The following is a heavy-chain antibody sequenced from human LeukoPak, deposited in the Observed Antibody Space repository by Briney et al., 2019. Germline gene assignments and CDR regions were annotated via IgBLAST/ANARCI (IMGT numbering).Heavy chain of an antibody. Sequence: GESLKISCQISGYRFTNYWIGWVRQLPGEGLEWVGIIFPGDSDSHYSPSFRAQVTLSVDQSTTTAYLQWDSLKASDSAIYFCVRHQRWSYHFDYWGQGTLISVSS. V-gene: IGHV5-51*01. D-gene: IGHD1-26*01. J-gene: IGHJ4*02. CDR2: IFPGDSDS. CDR3: VRHQRWSYHFDY. CDR1: GYRFTNYW.